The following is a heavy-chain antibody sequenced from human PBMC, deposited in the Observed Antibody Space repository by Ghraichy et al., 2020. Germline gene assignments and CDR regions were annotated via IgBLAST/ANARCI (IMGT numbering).Heavy chain of an antibody. D-gene: IGHD2-21*02. CDR2: INPSGGST. J-gene: IGHJ1*01. V-gene: IGHV1-46*01. Sequence: ASVKVSCKASGYTFTSYYMHWVRQAPGQGLEWMGIINPSGGSTSYAQKFQGRVTMTRDTSTSTVYMELSSLRSEDTAVYYCARGIVVVTAIGILLEYFQHWGQGTLVTVSS. CDR1: GYTFTSYY. CDR3: ARGIVVVTAIGILLEYFQH.